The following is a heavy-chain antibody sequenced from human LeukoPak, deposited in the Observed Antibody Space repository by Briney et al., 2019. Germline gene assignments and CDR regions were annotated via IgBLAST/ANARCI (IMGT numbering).Heavy chain of an antibody. CDR1: GGSFSGYY. CDR3: ARGPPTDFWNTDYYFDY. D-gene: IGHD3-3*01. Sequence: SETLSLTCAVYGGSFSGYYWSWIRQPPGKGLEWIGEINHSGSTNYNPSLKSRVTISVDTSKNQFSLKLSSVTAADTAVYYCARGPPTDFWNTDYYFDYWGQGTLVTVSS. J-gene: IGHJ4*02. CDR2: INHSGST. V-gene: IGHV4-34*01.